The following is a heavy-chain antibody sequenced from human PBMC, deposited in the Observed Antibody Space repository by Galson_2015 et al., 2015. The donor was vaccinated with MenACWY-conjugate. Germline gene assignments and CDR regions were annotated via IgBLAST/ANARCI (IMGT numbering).Heavy chain of an antibody. J-gene: IGHJ6*02. CDR2: ISASTGNT. V-gene: IGHV1-18*01. CDR3: ARASTGLSSRFLDV. D-gene: IGHD3-16*01. CDR1: GYTFSDSG. Sequence: SVKVSCKASGYTFSDSGVTWVRQAPGQGLEWMGWISASTGNTNYEQKFYGRVTMNTDTSTNTAFMELRSLRPDDTAVYFCARASTGLSSRFLDVWGQGTTVTVSS.